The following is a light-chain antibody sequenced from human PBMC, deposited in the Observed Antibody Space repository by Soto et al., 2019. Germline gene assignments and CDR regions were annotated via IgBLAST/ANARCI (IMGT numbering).Light chain of an antibody. Sequence: EIVLTQSPGTLSLSPGERATLSCRASQSVNGNYLTWYQQKPGQAPRLLIYGASSSATGIPGRFSVSRCGTDFTLTISRLETEDFAVYYCQQYDSSFRYTFGQGTKLEIK. J-gene: IGKJ2*01. CDR1: QSVNGNY. CDR2: GAS. V-gene: IGKV3-20*01. CDR3: QQYDSSFRYT.